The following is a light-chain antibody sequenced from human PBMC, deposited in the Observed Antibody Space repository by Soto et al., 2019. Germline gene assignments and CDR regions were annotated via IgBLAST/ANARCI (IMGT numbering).Light chain of an antibody. Sequence: EIVMTQSPGTLSVSPGERATLSCRASQSVSSNLAWYQQKPGQAPRLLIYETSTRATGIPARFSGSGSGTDFTLTISSLQSEDFAVYYCQQYNNWPPSTFGPGTKVDIK. CDR1: QSVSSN. CDR2: ETS. V-gene: IGKV3-15*01. CDR3: QQYNNWPPST. J-gene: IGKJ3*01.